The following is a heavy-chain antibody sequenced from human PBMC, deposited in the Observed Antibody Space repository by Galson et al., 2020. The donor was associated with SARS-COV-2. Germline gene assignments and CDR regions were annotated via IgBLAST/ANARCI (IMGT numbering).Heavy chain of an antibody. CDR1: GFTFDDYA. Sequence: TGGSLRLSCAASGFTFDDYAMHWVRQAPGKGLEWVSGISWNSGSIGYADSVKGRFTISRDNAKNSLYLQMNSLRAEDTALYYCAHLYGDYVDFDYWGQGTLVTVSS. V-gene: IGHV3-9*01. D-gene: IGHD4-17*01. CDR2: ISWNSGSI. J-gene: IGHJ4*02. CDR3: AHLYGDYVDFDY.